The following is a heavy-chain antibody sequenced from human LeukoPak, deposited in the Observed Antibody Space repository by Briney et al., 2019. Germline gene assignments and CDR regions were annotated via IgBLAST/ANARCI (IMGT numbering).Heavy chain of an antibody. CDR3: ARLPAGSGSLSYFDY. D-gene: IGHD3-10*01. CDR2: IYYSGST. V-gene: IGHV4-31*03. CDR1: GGSISSGGYY. Sequence: SETLSLTCTVSGGSISSGGYYWSWIRQHPGKGLEWIGYIYYSGSTYYNPSLKSRVTISVDTSKNQFSLKLSSVTAADTAVYYCARLPAGSGSLSYFDYWGQGTLATVSS. J-gene: IGHJ4*02.